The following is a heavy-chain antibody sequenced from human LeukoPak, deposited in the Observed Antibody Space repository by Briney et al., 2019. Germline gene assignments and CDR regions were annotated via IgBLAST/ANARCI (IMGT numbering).Heavy chain of an antibody. CDR3: GSGERSYHFDN. J-gene: IGHJ4*02. V-gene: IGHV5-51*01. D-gene: IGHD1-26*01. CDR2: MYPGDSDT. Sequence: ESLKISCKGPANSLTSQWIGWVRQMPGKGLEWMGIMYPGDSDTRYSPSFEGHVTISADKSITTAYLQWSSLKASDTAMYYCGSGERSYHFDNWGQGSLVTVSS. CDR1: ANSLTSQW.